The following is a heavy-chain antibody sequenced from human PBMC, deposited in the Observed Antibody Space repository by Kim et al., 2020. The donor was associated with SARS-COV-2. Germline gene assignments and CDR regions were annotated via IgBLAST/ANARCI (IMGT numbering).Heavy chain of an antibody. CDR3: AKVFFTGDIVIVPASISIDY. Sequence: GGSLRLSCAASGFTFSSYAMSWVRQAPGKGLEWVSAISGSGGSTYYADSVKGRFTISRDNSKNTLYLQMNSLRAEDTAVYYCAKVFFTGDIVIVPASISIDYWGQGTLVTVSS. J-gene: IGHJ4*02. CDR1: GFTFSSYA. D-gene: IGHD2-2*01. V-gene: IGHV3-23*01. CDR2: ISGSGGST.